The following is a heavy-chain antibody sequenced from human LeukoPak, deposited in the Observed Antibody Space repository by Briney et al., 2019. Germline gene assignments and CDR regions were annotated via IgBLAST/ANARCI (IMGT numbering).Heavy chain of an antibody. CDR1: GFTFSKAW. Sequence: KSGGSLRLSCAASGFTFSKAWMSWARHAPGKGLECVVRIKRKTDGGTTNYAAHVKGRFTISRDRSKNTLYLQMNSLKTEDTAVYYCTTDLLPPPEYSSSLPYYYYGMDVWGQGTTVTVSS. CDR2: IKRKTDGGTT. CDR3: TTDLLPPPEYSSSLPYYYYGMDV. V-gene: IGHV3-15*01. J-gene: IGHJ6*02. D-gene: IGHD6-6*01.